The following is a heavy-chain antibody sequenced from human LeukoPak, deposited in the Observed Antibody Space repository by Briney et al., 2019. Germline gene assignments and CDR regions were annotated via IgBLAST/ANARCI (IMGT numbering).Heavy chain of an antibody. CDR3: ARSEGIAAAPFDY. D-gene: IGHD6-6*01. Sequence: ASVKVSCKASGYTFTGYYMHWVRQAPGQGLEWMGWINPNSGGTSYAQKFQGWVTMTRDTSISTAYMELSRLRSDDTAVYYCARSEGIAAAPFDYWGQGTLVTVSS. CDR1: GYTFTGYY. J-gene: IGHJ4*02. V-gene: IGHV1-2*04. CDR2: INPNSGGT.